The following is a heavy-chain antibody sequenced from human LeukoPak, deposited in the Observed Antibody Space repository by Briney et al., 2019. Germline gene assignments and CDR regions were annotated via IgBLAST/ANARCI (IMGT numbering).Heavy chain of an antibody. CDR2: ISYDGSNK. CDR1: GFTFSSYA. D-gene: IGHD6-13*01. J-gene: IGHJ4*02. Sequence: GGSLRLSCAASGFTFSSYAMHWVRQAPGKGLEWVAVISYDGSNKYYADSVKGRFTISRDSSTNTLFLQMNSLRAEDTAMYFCAKTGYGNSWDANVRSTFDYWGQGTLVTVSS. CDR3: AKTGYGNSWDANVRSTFDY. V-gene: IGHV3-30-3*01.